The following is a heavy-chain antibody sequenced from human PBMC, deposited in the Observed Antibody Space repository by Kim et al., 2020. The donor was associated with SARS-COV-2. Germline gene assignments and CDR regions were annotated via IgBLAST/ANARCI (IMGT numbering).Heavy chain of an antibody. Sequence: GGSLRLSCAASGFTFSSYAMSWVRQAPGKGLEWVSAISGSGGSTYYADSVKGRFTISRDNSKNTLYLQMNSLRAEDTAVYYCANGYSSAGYYFDYWGQGTLVTVSS. CDR1: GFTFSSYA. CDR2: ISGSGGST. D-gene: IGHD6-19*01. J-gene: IGHJ4*02. V-gene: IGHV3-23*01. CDR3: ANGYSSAGYYFDY.